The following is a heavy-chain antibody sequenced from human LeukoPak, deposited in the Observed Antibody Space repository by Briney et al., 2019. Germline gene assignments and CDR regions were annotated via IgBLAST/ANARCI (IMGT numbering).Heavy chain of an antibody. CDR1: GYSFTSYW. V-gene: IGHV5-51*01. Sequence: GESLKIPCKGSGYSFTSYWIAWVRQMPGKGLEWMGIIYPGDSDTRYSPSFQGQVTISADKSISTAYLQWNSLKASDTTMYYCARQGSYFDYWAQGTLVTVSS. CDR2: IYPGDSDT. CDR3: ARQGSYFDY. J-gene: IGHJ4*02.